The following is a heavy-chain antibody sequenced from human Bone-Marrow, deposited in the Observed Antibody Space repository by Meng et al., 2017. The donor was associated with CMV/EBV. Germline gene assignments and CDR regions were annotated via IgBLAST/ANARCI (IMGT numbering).Heavy chain of an antibody. Sequence: SETLSLTCAVYGGSFSGYYWSWIRQPPGKGLEWIGEINHSGSTYYNPSLSGRVTISAATSKKQFSLRLTSVTAADTAIYYCARQDVSWNAPLGFDPWGQGILVTVHS. CDR3: ARQDVSWNAPLGFDP. CDR2: INHSGST. V-gene: IGHV4-34*01. D-gene: IGHD1-1*01. J-gene: IGHJ5*01. CDR1: GGSFSGYY.